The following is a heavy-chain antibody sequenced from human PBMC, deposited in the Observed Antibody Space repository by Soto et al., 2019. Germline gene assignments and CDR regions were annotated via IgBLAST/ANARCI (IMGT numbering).Heavy chain of an antibody. CDR3: ARHVLGPKYQLLGGFDP. CDR1: GGSISSSSYY. D-gene: IGHD2-2*01. Sequence: QLQLQESGPGLVKPSETLSLTCTVSGGSISSSSYYWGWIRQPPGKGLEWIGSIYYSGSTYYNPSLKSRVTISVDTTKNQFSLKLSSVTAADTAVYYCARHVLGPKYQLLGGFDPWGQGTLVTVSS. V-gene: IGHV4-39*01. CDR2: IYYSGST. J-gene: IGHJ5*02.